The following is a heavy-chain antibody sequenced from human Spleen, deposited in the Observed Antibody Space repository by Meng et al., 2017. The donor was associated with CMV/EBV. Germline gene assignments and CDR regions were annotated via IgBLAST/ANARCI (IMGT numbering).Heavy chain of an antibody. CDR3: ARLRYGSGSYIDY. V-gene: IGHV3-13*01. Sequence: GGSLRLSCAASGFTFDDYTMHWVRQVPGKGLEWVSAIGTAGDTYYPGSVTGRFTISRDNSKNTLYLQMNSLRAEDTAVYYCARLRYGSGSYIDYWGQGTLVTVSS. CDR2: IGTAGDT. CDR1: GFTFDDYT. J-gene: IGHJ4*02. D-gene: IGHD3-10*01.